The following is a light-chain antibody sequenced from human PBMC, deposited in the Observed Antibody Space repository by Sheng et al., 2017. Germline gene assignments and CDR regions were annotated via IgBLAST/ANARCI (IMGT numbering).Light chain of an antibody. V-gene: IGKV3-15*01. CDR3: QQYGDWPPTT. Sequence: EIVMTQSPATLSVSPGERATLSCRASQSVGNNLAWYQQKPGQAPRLLFYLASTRATGIPARFSGSGSGTEFTLTITPLQSEDFAVYYCQQYGDWPPTTFGQGTRLDIK. J-gene: IGKJ5*01. CDR1: QSVGNN. CDR2: LAS.